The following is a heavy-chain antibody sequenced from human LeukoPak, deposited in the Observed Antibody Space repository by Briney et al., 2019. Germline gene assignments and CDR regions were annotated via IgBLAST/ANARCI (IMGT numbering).Heavy chain of an antibody. CDR2: IRKDGSTA. D-gene: IGHD5-12*01. V-gene: IGHV3-74*01. CDR1: GFIFSDYW. Sequence: PGGSLRLSCEASGFIFSDYWMDWVRQAPGKGLVWVSRIRKDGSTANYADSVRGRFTLSRDNAKNTLYLQMNSLEVDGTAIYYCARDYGGDGDAFDIWGHGTMVTVSS. CDR3: ARDYGGDGDAFDI. J-gene: IGHJ3*02.